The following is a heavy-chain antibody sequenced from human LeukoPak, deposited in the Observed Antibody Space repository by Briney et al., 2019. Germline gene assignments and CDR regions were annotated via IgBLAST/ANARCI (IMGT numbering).Heavy chain of an antibody. CDR1: GGSISSSSYY. Sequence: PSETLSLTCTVSGGSISSSSYYWGWIRQPPGKGLEWIGSIYYSGSTYYNPSLKSRVTISVDTSKNQFSLKLSSVTAADTAVYYCARDLSLYYYGSGSYDPFDYWGQGTLVTVSS. CDR3: ARDLSLYYYGSGSYDPFDY. CDR2: IYYSGST. J-gene: IGHJ4*02. V-gene: IGHV4-39*07. D-gene: IGHD3-10*01.